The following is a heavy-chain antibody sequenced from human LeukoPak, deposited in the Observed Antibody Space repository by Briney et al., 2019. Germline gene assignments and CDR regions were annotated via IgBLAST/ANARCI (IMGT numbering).Heavy chain of an antibody. CDR1: GGSISSYY. CDR2: IYYSGST. J-gene: IGHJ4*02. CDR3: ARVCRGDCYPIDD. Sequence: PSETLSLTCTVSGGSISSYYWSWVRQPPGKGLEWIGYIYYSGSTNYNPSLKSRVTISVDTSNNQFSLKLSSVTAADTAVYYCARVCRGDCYPIDDWGQGTLVTVSS. D-gene: IGHD2-21*02. V-gene: IGHV4-59*08.